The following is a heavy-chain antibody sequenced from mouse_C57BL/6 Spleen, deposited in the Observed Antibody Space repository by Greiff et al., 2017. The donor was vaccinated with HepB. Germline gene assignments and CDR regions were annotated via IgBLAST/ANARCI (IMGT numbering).Heavy chain of an antibody. V-gene: IGHV5-12*01. CDR3: ARPHYYGSSYQAWFAY. D-gene: IGHD1-1*01. CDR1: GFTFSDYY. J-gene: IGHJ3*01. Sequence: EVMLVESGGGLVQPGGSLKLSCAASGFTFSDYYMYWVRQTPEKRLEWVAYISNGGGSTYYPDTVKGRFTISRDNAKNTLYLQMSRLKSEDTAMYYCARPHYYGSSYQAWFAYWGQGTLVTVSA. CDR2: ISNGGGST.